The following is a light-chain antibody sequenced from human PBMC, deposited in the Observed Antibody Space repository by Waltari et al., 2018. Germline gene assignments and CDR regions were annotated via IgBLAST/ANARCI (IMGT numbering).Light chain of an antibody. CDR2: GAF. Sequence: EIVLTQSPATLSLSPGERATLSCRASQNVSNSLACSQQKPGQAPRLLIYGAFHRDTGIPARFSGSGSGTDFTLTISSLEPEDFAVYYCQQRSGWPLTFGGGTQVEIK. CDR1: QNVSNS. CDR3: QQRSGWPLT. V-gene: IGKV3-11*01. J-gene: IGKJ4*01.